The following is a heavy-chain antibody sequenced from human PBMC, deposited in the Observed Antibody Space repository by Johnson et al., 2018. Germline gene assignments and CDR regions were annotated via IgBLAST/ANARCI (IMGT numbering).Heavy chain of an antibody. CDR3: ARATDYYVFQH. Sequence: QVQLQESGPGLVKPSQTLSLTCTVSGGAISRGGYSWSWIRQHPGKGLAWIGYIYSRGSTYYNPSLKSRVTISVDTSKNQFSLKLSSVTAADTAVYYCARATDYYVFQHWGQGTLVTVSS. CDR1: GGAISRGGYS. CDR2: IYSRGST. V-gene: IGHV4-31*03. D-gene: IGHD3-10*02. J-gene: IGHJ1*01.